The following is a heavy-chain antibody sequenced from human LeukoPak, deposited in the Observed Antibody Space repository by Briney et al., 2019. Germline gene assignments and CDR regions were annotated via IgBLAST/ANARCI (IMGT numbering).Heavy chain of an antibody. D-gene: IGHD6-13*01. J-gene: IGHJ5*02. CDR3: VRAVGSSWYWFDP. CDR1: GYSFTSYW. CDR2: IYPGDSDT. Sequence: GESLKISCKGSGYSFTSYWIGWVRQMPGKGLEWMGIIYPGDSDTRNSPSFQGQVTISADKSISTAYLQWRSLEASDTAMYYCVRAVGSSWYWFDPWGQGTLVAVSS. V-gene: IGHV5-51*01.